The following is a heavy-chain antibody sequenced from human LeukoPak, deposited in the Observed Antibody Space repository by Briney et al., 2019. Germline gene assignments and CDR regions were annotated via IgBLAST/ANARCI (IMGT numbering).Heavy chain of an antibody. D-gene: IGHD2-2*01. CDR2: INPSGGST. CDR1: GYTFTSYG. CDR3: AREVTSSTSCFDY. J-gene: IGHJ4*02. Sequence: ASVKVSCKASGYTFTSYGISWVRQAPGQGLEWMGIINPSGGSTSYAQKFQGRVTMTRDMSTSTVYMELSSLRSEDTAVYYCAREVTSSTSCFDYWGQGTLVTVSS. V-gene: IGHV1-46*01.